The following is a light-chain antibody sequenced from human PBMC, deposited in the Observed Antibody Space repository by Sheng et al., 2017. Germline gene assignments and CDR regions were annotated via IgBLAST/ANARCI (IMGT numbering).Light chain of an antibody. V-gene: IGKV3-11*01. J-gene: IGKJ2*01. CDR1: QSVSSY. CDR3: QDYGTSPYT. CDR2: DAS. Sequence: EIVLTQSPATLSLSPGERATLSCRASQSVSSYLAWYQQKPGQAPRLLIYDASNRATGIPARFSGSGSGTDFTLTISSLEPEDFAVYYCQDYGTSPYTFGQGTRLEI.